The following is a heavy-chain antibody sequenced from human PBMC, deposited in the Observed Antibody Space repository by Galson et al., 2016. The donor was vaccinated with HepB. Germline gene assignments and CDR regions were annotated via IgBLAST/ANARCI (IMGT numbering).Heavy chain of an antibody. CDR2: IYWNDDK. CDR1: GFSLGTSGVG. CDR3: AHRPSYSSGLTPLFDY. Sequence: PALVKPTQTLTLTCTFSGFSLGTSGVGVGWIRQPPGKALEWLALIYWNDDKRYSPSLKRRLTITKDTSKNQVVLTVTNMDPVDTVTYYCAHRPSYSSGLTPLFDYWGQGTLVTVSS. D-gene: IGHD6-19*01. V-gene: IGHV2-5*01. J-gene: IGHJ4*02.